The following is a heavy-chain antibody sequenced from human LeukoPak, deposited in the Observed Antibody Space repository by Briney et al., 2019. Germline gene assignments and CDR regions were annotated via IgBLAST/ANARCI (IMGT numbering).Heavy chain of an antibody. CDR2: IYSGGST. Sequence: GGSLRLSCAASGFTVSSNYMSWVRQAPGKGLEWVSVIYSGGSTYYADSAKGRFTISRDNSKNTVYLQMNSLTSADTAFYYCGRGGGTLWGQGTLVTVS. J-gene: IGHJ4*02. CDR1: GFTVSSNY. V-gene: IGHV3-53*01. CDR3: GRGGGTL. D-gene: IGHD3-16*01.